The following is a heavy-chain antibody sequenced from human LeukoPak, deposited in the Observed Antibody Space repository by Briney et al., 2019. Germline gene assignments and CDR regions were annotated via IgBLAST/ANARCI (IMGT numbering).Heavy chain of an antibody. J-gene: IGHJ3*02. V-gene: IGHV4-61*02. Sequence: SETLSLTCTVSGGSISSGSYYWSWIRQPAGKGLEWIGRIYTSGSTNYNPSLKSRVTISVDTSKNQFSLKLSSVTAADTAVYYCARDGPFPDIVVVPAARADAFYIWGQGTMVTVSS. CDR1: GGSISSGSYY. D-gene: IGHD2-2*01. CDR2: IYTSGST. CDR3: ARDGPFPDIVVVPAARADAFYI.